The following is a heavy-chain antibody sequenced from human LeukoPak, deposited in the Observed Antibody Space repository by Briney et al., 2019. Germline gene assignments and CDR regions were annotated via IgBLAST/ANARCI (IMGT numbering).Heavy chain of an antibody. CDR3: ARRGLVNTEYLEH. D-gene: IGHD6-6*01. Sequence: GASVKVSCKTSGYTFTAYYIHWVRQAPGQGLEWMGWINPITGGTNYAQKFQDRVTMTRDTSISTAYMELSSLRADDTAVYYCARRGLVNTEYLEHWGQGTLVTVSS. V-gene: IGHV1-2*02. CDR1: GYTFTAYY. CDR2: INPITGGT. J-gene: IGHJ1*01.